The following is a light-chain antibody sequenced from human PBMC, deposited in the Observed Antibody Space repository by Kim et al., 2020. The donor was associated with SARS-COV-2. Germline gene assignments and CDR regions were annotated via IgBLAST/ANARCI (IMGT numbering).Light chain of an antibody. CDR1: QSISSY. V-gene: IGKV3-11*01. Sequence: SAGERATLSCRASQSISSYLAWYQQKPGQAPRLLIYDASNRATGIPARFSGSGSETDFTLTISSLEPEDFAVYYCQQRSTWPPWTFGQGTKVDIK. J-gene: IGKJ1*01. CDR3: QQRSTWPPWT. CDR2: DAS.